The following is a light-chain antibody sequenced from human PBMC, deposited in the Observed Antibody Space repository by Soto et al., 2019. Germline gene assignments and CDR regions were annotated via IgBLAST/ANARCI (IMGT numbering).Light chain of an antibody. Sequence: EIVLTQSPATLSLSPGERATLSCRASQSVSSYLAWYQQKPGQAPRLLIYDASNRATGIPARFSGSGSGTDFTLTISSLEPEDFAVYYCQQRSNWPRGGFTFGRGTKVDIK. CDR1: QSVSSY. J-gene: IGKJ3*01. V-gene: IGKV3-11*01. CDR3: QQRSNWPRGGFT. CDR2: DAS.